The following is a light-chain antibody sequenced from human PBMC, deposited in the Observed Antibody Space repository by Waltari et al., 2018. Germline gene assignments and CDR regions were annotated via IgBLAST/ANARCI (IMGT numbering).Light chain of an antibody. CDR2: GAS. CDR1: QSVSSN. J-gene: IGKJ3*01. V-gene: IGKV3-15*01. CDR3: QQYNNWPPV. Sequence: EIVMTQSPATLSVYPGERATLSCRASQSVSSNLAWYQQKPGQAPRLLIYGASTRATGIPARFSGSGSGTEFTLTISSLQSEDFAVYYCQQYNNWPPVFGPGTKVDIK.